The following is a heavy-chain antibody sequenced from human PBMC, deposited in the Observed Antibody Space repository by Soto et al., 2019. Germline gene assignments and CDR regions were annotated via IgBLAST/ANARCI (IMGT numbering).Heavy chain of an antibody. V-gene: IGHV3-49*04. CDR2: IRSKDYGGTT. D-gene: IGHD3-22*01. Sequence: PGGSLRLSCTVSGFRFGEYAMSLVRQSPGKGLEWVGFIRSKDYGGTTEYAASVKGRFAISRDDSKSIAYLQMNSLKTEDTAVYYCTRRIVSGFTHWGKGTLITFSS. J-gene: IGHJ4*02. CDR3: TRRIVSGFTH. CDR1: GFRFGEYA.